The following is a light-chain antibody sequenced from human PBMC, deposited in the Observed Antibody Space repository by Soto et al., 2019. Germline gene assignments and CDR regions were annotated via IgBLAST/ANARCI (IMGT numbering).Light chain of an antibody. CDR3: QQYNSYPWT. J-gene: IGKJ1*01. V-gene: IGKV1-5*01. Sequence: DIPLTQSPSTLSASVGDRATITCRASQTISSWLAWYQQKPGKAPKLLIYDASSLESGVPSRFSGSGSGTEFTLTITSLQPDDFATYYCQQYNSYPWTFGQGTKVDIK. CDR1: QTISSW. CDR2: DAS.